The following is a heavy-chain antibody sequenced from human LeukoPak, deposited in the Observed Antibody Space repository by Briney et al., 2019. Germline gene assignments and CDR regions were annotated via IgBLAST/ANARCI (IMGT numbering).Heavy chain of an antibody. V-gene: IGHV4-59*01. Sequence: SETLSLTCTVSGGSISSYYWSWIRQPPGKGLEWIGYIYHSGSTYYNPSLKSRVTISVDTSKNQFSLKLSSVTAADTAVYYCAREGGSYHPTYNWFDPWGQGTLVTVSS. CDR3: AREGGSYHPTYNWFDP. CDR1: GGSISSYY. D-gene: IGHD1-26*01. CDR2: IYHSGST. J-gene: IGHJ5*02.